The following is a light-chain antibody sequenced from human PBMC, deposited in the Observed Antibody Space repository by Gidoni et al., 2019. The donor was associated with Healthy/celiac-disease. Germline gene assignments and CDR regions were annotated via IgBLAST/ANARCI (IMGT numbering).Light chain of an antibody. J-gene: IGLJ2*01. CDR1: TLGGKY. V-gene: IGLV3-1*01. CDR3: QAWDSSTVEV. CDR2: QDS. Sequence: SYELTQPHSVSVSPGQTASITCSGDTLGGKYAYWYQQKPGQSPVLVRYQDSKRPSGIPERFSGSNSGNTATLTISGTQAMDEADYYCQAWDSSTVEVFGGGTKLTVL.